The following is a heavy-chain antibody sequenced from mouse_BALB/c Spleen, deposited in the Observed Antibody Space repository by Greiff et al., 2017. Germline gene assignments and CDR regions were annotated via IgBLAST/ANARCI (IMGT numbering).Heavy chain of an antibody. CDR3: TRRGVMITTKAYAMDD. Sequence: QVQLKQPGAELVKPGASVKLSCKASGYTFTSYYMYWVKQRPGQGLEWIGGINPSNGGTNFNEKFKSKATLTVDKSSSTAYMQLSSLTSEDSAVYYCTRRGVMITTKAYAMDDWGQGTSVTVSS. CDR1: GYTFTSYY. CDR2: INPSNGGT. D-gene: IGHD2-4*01. J-gene: IGHJ4*01. V-gene: IGHV1S81*02.